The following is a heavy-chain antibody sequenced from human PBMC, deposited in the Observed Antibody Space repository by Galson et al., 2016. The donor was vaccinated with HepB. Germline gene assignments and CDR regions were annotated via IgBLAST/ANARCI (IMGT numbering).Heavy chain of an antibody. CDR1: GGSVSSSYY. CDR2: IYNSGTT. V-gene: IGHV4-61*01. D-gene: IGHD3-10*01. Sequence: SETLSLTCTVSGGSVSSSYYWSWIRQPPGKGLEWIGFIYNSGTTNYNTSLTSRVTISADTSKNQFSLKLTSVTAADTAVYYCARDQSGSYMMYWGQGTLVTVSS. J-gene: IGHJ4*02. CDR3: ARDQSGSYMMY.